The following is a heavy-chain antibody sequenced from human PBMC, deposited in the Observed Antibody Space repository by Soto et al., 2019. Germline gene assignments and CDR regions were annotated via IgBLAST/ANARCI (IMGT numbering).Heavy chain of an antibody. CDR2: ISRSGNTI. Sequence: QAQLVESGGGLVKPGGSLTLSCAVSGFKVTDYYMSWIRQAPGKGLDWVAMISRSGNTIHYADSVNGRFTISKDNAKNSLYLQMTSLRPEDTAVYYCARGEDVFLYYYMDVWGKGTRVIVSS. J-gene: IGHJ6*03. CDR1: GFKVTDYY. CDR3: ARGEDVFLYYYMDV. V-gene: IGHV3-11*01. D-gene: IGHD3-10*02.